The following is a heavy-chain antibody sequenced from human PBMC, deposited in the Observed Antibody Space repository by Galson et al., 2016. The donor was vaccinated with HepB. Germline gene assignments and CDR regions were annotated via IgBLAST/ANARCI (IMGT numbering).Heavy chain of an antibody. J-gene: IGHJ6*02. CDR2: IIPVFKGP. CDR3: VRCSSSSGMHYYYDLDV. V-gene: IGHV1-69*13. Sequence: SVKVSCKASGGSFSDHSFSWVRQAPGQGLEWMGGIIPVFKGPFYAQNFRDRVTLTADESASTVYMEMTSLGSDDTAVYYCVRCSSSSGMHYYYDLDVWGQGTTVIVSS. D-gene: IGHD6-6*01. CDR1: GGSFSDHS.